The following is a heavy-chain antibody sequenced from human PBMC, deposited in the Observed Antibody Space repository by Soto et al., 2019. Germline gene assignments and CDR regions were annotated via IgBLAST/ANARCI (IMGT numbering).Heavy chain of an antibody. Sequence: SETLSLTCAIYGASLGGFHWTWLRQAPGKGLEWIGELIHGGSTNYNPSLKGRVSFSLDTSKNQFSLHLMSVTAADTAVYYCARSPLGHDYVRQTWREVGDSFDIWGRGTLVTVSS. CDR3: ARSPLGHDYVRQTWREVGDSFDI. CDR1: GASLGGFH. D-gene: IGHD3-16*01. CDR2: LIHGGST. V-gene: IGHV4-34*12. J-gene: IGHJ3*02.